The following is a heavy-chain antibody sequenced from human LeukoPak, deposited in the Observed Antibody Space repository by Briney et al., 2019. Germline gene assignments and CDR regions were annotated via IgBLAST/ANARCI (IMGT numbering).Heavy chain of an antibody. Sequence: GGSLRLSCAASGFTFSNYWISWVRQAPGKGLEWVANIKFDGSDKFYVDSVKGRFTISRDNAKNLLYLQMNSLRAEDTAVYYCGRDRTLEYSAYRVFGEWGQGTLVTVSS. CDR1: GFTFSNYW. CDR3: GRDRTLEYSAYRVFGE. D-gene: IGHD3-16*01. CDR2: IKFDGSDK. J-gene: IGHJ4*02. V-gene: IGHV3-7*03.